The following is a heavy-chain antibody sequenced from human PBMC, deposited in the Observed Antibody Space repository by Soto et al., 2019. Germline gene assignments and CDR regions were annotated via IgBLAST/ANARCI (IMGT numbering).Heavy chain of an antibody. CDR2: VYYSGST. J-gene: IGHJ5*02. Sequence: PSETLSLTCTLCGGSISINTYYWGWVRQPSGKGLEWIGSVYYSGSTYYNWSLKRRVTIFVDTSKNQFSLKLSSVTATDTAVYYCARHGQLYNSGWYLIWFDAWGQGTLVIVSS. CDR1: GGSISINTYY. CDR3: ARHGQLYNSGWYLIWFDA. V-gene: IGHV4-39*01. D-gene: IGHD6-19*01.